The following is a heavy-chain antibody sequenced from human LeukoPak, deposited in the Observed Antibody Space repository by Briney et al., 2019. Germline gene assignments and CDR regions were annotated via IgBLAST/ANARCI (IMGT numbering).Heavy chain of an antibody. J-gene: IGHJ4*02. D-gene: IGHD1-26*01. CDR3: ARDRGGGSYYSR. CDR2: IYSDNT. CDR1: GFTVSSNS. Sequence: GGSLRLSCTVSGFTVSSNSMSWVRQAPGKGLEWVSFIYSDNTHYSDPVKGRFTISRDNSKNTLYLQMNSLRAEDTAVYYCARDRGGGSYYSRWGQGTLVTVSS. V-gene: IGHV3-53*01.